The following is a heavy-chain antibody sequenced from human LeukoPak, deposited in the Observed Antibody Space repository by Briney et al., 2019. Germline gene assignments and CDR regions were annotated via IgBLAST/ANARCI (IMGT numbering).Heavy chain of an antibody. CDR2: ISWDGGST. CDR1: GFTFDDYT. D-gene: IGHD3-3*01. J-gene: IGHJ4*02. CDR3: AKGPFGVGYYFDY. Sequence: GGSLRLSCAASGFTFDDYTMHLVRQAPGKGLEWVSLISWDGGSTYYADSVKGRFTISRDNSKNSLYLQMNSLRTEDTALYYCAKGPFGVGYYFDYWGQGTLVTVSS. V-gene: IGHV3-43*01.